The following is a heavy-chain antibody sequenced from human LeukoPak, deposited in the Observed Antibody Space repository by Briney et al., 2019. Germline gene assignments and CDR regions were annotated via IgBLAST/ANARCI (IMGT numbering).Heavy chain of an antibody. J-gene: IGHJ4*02. CDR1: GFSLSTSGMC. D-gene: IGHD2-2*01. CDR3: ARIYRYCSTTSCYVPDY. CDR2: IDWGDDK. V-gene: IGHV2-70*11. Sequence: SGPALVKPTQTLTLTCSFSGFSLSTSGMCVSWIRQPPGKALEWLARIDWGDDKYYSTSLKTRLTISKGTSKNQVVLTMTNMDPVDTATYYCARIYRYCSTTSCYVPDYWGQGTLVTVSS.